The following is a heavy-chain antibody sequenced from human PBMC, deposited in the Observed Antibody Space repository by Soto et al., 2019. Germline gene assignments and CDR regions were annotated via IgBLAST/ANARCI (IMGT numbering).Heavy chain of an antibody. Sequence: QVQLMESGGGVTQPGGSLRLSYVTSGFTFKSYSMHWLRQAPGKGLEWVAVTSGDGNRKIYAASVKGRFTISRDNSQNMLYLHMNSLRTEDTAVYYCAREVVTTQWYFDNWGQGILVTVSS. J-gene: IGHJ4*02. CDR2: TSGDGNRK. V-gene: IGHV3-30-3*01. D-gene: IGHD1-1*01. CDR3: AREVVTTQWYFDN. CDR1: GFTFKSYS.